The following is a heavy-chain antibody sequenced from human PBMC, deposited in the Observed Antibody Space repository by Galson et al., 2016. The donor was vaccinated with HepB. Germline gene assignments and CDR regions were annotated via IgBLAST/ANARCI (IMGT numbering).Heavy chain of an antibody. CDR1: GFSLNTRGMC. D-gene: IGHD7-27*01. CDR3: ARTPPGDWGYYYYGMDV. CDR2: IDWADDK. J-gene: IGHJ6*02. Sequence: PALVKPTQTLTLTCTFSGFSLNTRGMCVSWIRQPPGKALEWLALIDWADDKYYSTSLKTRLTISKDTSKNQVVLTLTNMDPEDTATYYCARTPPGDWGYYYYGMDVWGQGTTVTVSS. V-gene: IGHV2-70*01.